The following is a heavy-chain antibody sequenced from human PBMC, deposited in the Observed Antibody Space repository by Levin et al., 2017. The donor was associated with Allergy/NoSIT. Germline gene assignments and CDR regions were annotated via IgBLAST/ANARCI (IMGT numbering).Heavy chain of an antibody. J-gene: IGHJ6*02. D-gene: IGHD3-16*01. Sequence: ASVKVSCVASGFTFGTYDMHWVRLVRGKGLEWVAAIGTAADTYYEDSVKGRFTISRDNAKNSLYLQMTGLGAGDTGVYYCAREGFGDFGMWDRMDVWGQGTTVIVSS. V-gene: IGHV3-13*01. CDR3: AREGFGDFGMWDRMDV. CDR2: IGTAADT. CDR1: GFTFGTYD.